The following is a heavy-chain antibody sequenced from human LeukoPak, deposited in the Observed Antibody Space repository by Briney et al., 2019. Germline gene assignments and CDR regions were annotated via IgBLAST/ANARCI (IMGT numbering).Heavy chain of an antibody. CDR1: GFTFSSYS. CDR2: ISSSSSYI. CDR3: ARARAGAFDI. J-gene: IGHJ3*02. Sequence: GGSPRLSCAASGFTFSSYSMNWVRQVPGKGLEWVSSISSSSSYIYYADSVKGRFTISRDNAKNSLYLQMNSLRAEDTAVYYCARARAGAFDIWGQGTMVTVSS. V-gene: IGHV3-21*04.